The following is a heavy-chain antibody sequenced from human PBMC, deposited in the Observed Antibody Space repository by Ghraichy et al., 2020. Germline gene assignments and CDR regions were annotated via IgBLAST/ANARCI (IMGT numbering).Heavy chain of an antibody. CDR3: ARDRALYDSSGYSSLCY. CDR2: IWYDGSNK. CDR1: GFTFRSYG. V-gene: IGHV3-33*01. D-gene: IGHD3-22*01. Sequence: GGSLRLSCAASGFTFRSYGMHWVRQAPGKGLEWVAVIWYDGSNKYYADSVKGRFTISRDNSKNTLYLQMNSLRAEDTAVFYCARDRALYDSSGYSSLCYWGQGALGTVP. J-gene: IGHJ4*02.